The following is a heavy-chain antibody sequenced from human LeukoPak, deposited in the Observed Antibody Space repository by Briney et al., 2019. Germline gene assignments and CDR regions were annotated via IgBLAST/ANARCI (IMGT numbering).Heavy chain of an antibody. J-gene: IGHJ6*02. CDR1: GFTFNNYC. V-gene: IGHV3-74*01. Sequence: GGSLRLSCAASGFTFNNYCIHWVRQVPGKGLVWVSRINNDGSSASYVDSVKGRFTISRDNAKNTLFLQMNSPRAEDTAVYYCARRGTGHGMDVWGQGTTVIVSS. CDR2: INNDGSSA. CDR3: ARRGTGHGMDV. D-gene: IGHD1-1*01.